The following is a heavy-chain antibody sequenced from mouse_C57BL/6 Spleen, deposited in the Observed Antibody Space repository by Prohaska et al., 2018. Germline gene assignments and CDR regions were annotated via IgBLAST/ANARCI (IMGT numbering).Heavy chain of an antibody. CDR2: INSDGSAI. CDR1: GFTFSGFW. CDR3: MRYGNYWYFDV. D-gene: IGHD2-1*01. J-gene: IGHJ1*03. Sequence: EVQLLETGGGLVQPGGSRGLSCEGSGFTFSGFWMSWVRQTPGKTLEWIGDINSDGSAINYAPSIKDRFTIFRDNDKSTLYLQMGNVRSEDTATYFCMRYGNYWYFDVWGTGTTVTVSS. V-gene: IGHV11-2*01.